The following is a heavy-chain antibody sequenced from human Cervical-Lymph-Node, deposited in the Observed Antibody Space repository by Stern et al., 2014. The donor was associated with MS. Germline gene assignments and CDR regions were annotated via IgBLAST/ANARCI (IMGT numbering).Heavy chain of an antibody. Sequence: DQLVESGGGVVQPGRSLRLSCAASGFTFSSYGMHWVRQAPGKGLEWVAVIGYDGSNKYYADSVKGRFTISRDNSKNTVYLQMNSLRAEDTAVYYCAKDHPRSSWYGVPSYGMDVWGQGTTVTVSS. CDR2: IGYDGSNK. D-gene: IGHD6-13*01. CDR1: GFTFSSYG. J-gene: IGHJ6*02. V-gene: IGHV3-30*18. CDR3: AKDHPRSSWYGVPSYGMDV.